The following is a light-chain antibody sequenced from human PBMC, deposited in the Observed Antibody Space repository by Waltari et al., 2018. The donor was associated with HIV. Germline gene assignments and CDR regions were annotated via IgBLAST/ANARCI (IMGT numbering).Light chain of an antibody. J-gene: IGKJ2*01. CDR1: QSVSSY. CDR2: DAS. CDR3: QQRSDWLDT. V-gene: IGKV3-11*01. Sequence: EIVLTQSPATLSLSPGERATLSYRASQSVSSYLAWYQQKPGQAPRLLIYDASNRASGIPARFSGSGSGTDFTLTISSLEPEDFAVYYCQQRSDWLDTFSQGTKVEIK.